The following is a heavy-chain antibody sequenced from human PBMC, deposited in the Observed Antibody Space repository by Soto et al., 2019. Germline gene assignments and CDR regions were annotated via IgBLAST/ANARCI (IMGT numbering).Heavy chain of an antibody. Sequence: QVQLVQSGAEVKKPGASVKVSCKASGYTFTNYAFSWVRQAPGQGLEWMGWISAYNGNTNYPQKLQDRVTMTTDTSTSTAYMELRSLRSDDTAVYYCARDLAAAGPFDCWGQGTLVTVSS. D-gene: IGHD6-13*01. CDR2: ISAYNGNT. CDR1: GYTFTNYA. V-gene: IGHV1-18*01. CDR3: ARDLAAAGPFDC. J-gene: IGHJ4*02.